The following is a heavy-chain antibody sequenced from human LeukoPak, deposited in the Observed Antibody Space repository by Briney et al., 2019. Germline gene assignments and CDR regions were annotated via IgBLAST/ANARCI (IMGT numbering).Heavy chain of an antibody. CDR1: GYSFSTYW. D-gene: IGHD5-18*01. CDR3: AGPTIRGGYSSEY. J-gene: IGHJ4*02. V-gene: IGHV5-51*01. CDR2: IYPGDSDT. Sequence: GESLKISCQGSGYSFSTYWITWVRQMPGKGLEWMGIIYPGDSDTRYSPSFQGQVTISADKSISTAYLQWSSLKASDTAMYYCAGPTIRGGYSSEYWGQGTLVTVSS.